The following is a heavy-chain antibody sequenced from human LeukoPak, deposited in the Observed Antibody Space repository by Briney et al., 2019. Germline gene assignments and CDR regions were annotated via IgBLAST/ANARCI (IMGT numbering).Heavy chain of an antibody. D-gene: IGHD3-3*01. CDR1: GFTFSSYA. J-gene: IGHJ4*02. Sequence: TGGSLRLSCAASGFTFSSYAMSWVRHAPGEGLEWVSAMSGRGGSTYYAASVKGRFTISRDNSKNTLYLQMNSLRAEDMAVYYCAKAPSPVLRFLEWLNGIDYWGQGTLVTVSS. V-gene: IGHV3-23*01. CDR3: AKAPSPVLRFLEWLNGIDY. CDR2: MSGRGGST.